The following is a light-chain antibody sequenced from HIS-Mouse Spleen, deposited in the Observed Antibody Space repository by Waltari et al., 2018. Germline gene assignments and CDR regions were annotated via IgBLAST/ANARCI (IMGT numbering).Light chain of an antibody. CDR2: EVS. CDR1: SSDVGSYNR. Sequence: QSALTQPPSVSGSPGQSVTISCTGTSSDVGSYNRVSWYQQPPGTAPKLMIYEVSNRPSGVPDRFSGSKSGNTASLTISGLQAEDEADYYCSSYTSSSTFVFGGWTKLTVL. V-gene: IGLV2-18*02. CDR3: SSYTSSSTFV. J-gene: IGLJ3*02.